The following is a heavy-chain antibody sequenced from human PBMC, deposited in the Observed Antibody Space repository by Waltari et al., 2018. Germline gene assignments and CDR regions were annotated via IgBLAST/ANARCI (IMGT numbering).Heavy chain of an antibody. V-gene: IGHV1-69-2*01. J-gene: IGHJ3*01. CDR2: VDPEDGET. CDR3: ATALGDSSSASRPFDF. Sequence: EVQLLQSGAELKEPGTTVRISWKVSGYTFSDYDIHWVQQAPGKGLRWMGLVDPEDGETIYADNFQGRVTISADTSTDTAFMELSSLRSEDTAVFYCATALGDSSSASRPFDFWGQGTMITVSS. D-gene: IGHD6-19*01. CDR1: GYTFSDYD.